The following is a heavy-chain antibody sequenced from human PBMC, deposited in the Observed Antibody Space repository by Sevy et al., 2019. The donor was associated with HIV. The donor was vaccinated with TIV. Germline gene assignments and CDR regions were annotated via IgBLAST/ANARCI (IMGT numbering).Heavy chain of an antibody. Sequence: SETLSLTCAVYGGSFSGYYWSWIRQPPGKGLEWIGEINHSGSTNYNPPLKSRVTISVDTSKNQFSLKLSSVTAADTAVYYCARHCGSTSCSHAFDIWGQGTMVTVS. CDR1: GGSFSGYY. CDR3: ARHCGSTSCSHAFDI. CDR2: INHSGST. D-gene: IGHD2-2*01. V-gene: IGHV4-34*01. J-gene: IGHJ3*02.